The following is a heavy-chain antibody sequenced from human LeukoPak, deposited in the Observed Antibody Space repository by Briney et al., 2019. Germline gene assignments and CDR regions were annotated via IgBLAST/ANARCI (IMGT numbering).Heavy chain of an antibody. CDR3: AKDKYSGSYLVY. CDR1: GFTFSSYG. V-gene: IGHV3-30*02. CDR2: IRYDGSNK. D-gene: IGHD1-26*01. Sequence: PGGSLRLSCAASGFTFSSYGMHWVRQAPGKGLEWVAFIRYDGSNKYYADSVKGRFTTSRDNSKNPLYLQMNSLRAEDTAVYYCAKDKYSGSYLVYWGQGTLVTVSS. J-gene: IGHJ4*02.